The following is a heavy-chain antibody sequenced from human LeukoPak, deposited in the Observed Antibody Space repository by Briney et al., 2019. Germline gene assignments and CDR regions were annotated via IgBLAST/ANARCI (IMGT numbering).Heavy chain of an antibody. V-gene: IGHV1-69*01. D-gene: IGHD5-12*01. CDR3: ARGTDDYIVATTSFEY. J-gene: IGHJ4*02. CDR2: VIPMVGTA. CDR1: GDSFSTYV. Sequence: SVKVSCKASGDSFSTYVISWVRQAPGQGLEWMGGVIPMVGTANIAQKFQGRVTITADESTSTAYMELSSLRSDDTAVYYCARGTDDYIVATTSFEYWGQGTLVTVSS.